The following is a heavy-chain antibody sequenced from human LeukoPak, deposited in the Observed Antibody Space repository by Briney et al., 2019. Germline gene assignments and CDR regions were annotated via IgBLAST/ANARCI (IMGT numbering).Heavy chain of an antibody. CDR1: GFTFDDYA. J-gene: IGHJ4*02. CDR3: AKDHYYDSSGYCTH. V-gene: IGHV3-9*01. CDR2: ISWNSGSI. D-gene: IGHD3-22*01. Sequence: GGSLRLSCAASGFTFDDYAMHWVRQAPGKGLEWVSGISWNSGSIGYADSVKGRFTISRDNAKNSLYLQMNSLRAEDTALYYCAKDHYYDSSGYCTHWGQGTLVTVSS.